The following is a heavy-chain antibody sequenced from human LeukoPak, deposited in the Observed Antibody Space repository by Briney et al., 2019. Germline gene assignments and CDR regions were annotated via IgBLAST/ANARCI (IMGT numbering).Heavy chain of an antibody. Sequence: ASVKVSCKASGYTFPSYAMHWVRQAPGQRLEWMGWINAGNGNTKYSQKFQGRVTITRDTSASTAYMELSSLRSEDTAVYYCARSSRPITIIVVAPGAWGQGTLVTVSS. CDR1: GYTFPSYA. D-gene: IGHD3-22*01. J-gene: IGHJ4*02. V-gene: IGHV1-3*01. CDR2: INAGNGNT. CDR3: ARSSRPITIIVVAPGA.